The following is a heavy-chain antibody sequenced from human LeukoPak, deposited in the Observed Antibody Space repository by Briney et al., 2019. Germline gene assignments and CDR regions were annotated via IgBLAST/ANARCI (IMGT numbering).Heavy chain of an antibody. V-gene: IGHV4-61*01. D-gene: IGHD3-22*01. CDR3: ARGADSSGPIWGVFDY. J-gene: IGHJ4*02. CDR2: IYYSGST. CDR1: GGSISSSSYY. Sequence: SETLSLTCTVSGGSISSSSYYWSWIRQPPWKGLEWIGYIYYSGSTNYNPSLKSRVTISVDTSKNQFSLKLSSVTAADTAVYYCARGADSSGPIWGVFDYWGQGTLVTVSS.